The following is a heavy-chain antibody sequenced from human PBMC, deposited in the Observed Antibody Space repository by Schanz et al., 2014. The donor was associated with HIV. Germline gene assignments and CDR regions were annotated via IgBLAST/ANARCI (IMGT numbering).Heavy chain of an antibody. D-gene: IGHD6-13*01. CDR2: IKPNSGET. J-gene: IGHJ4*02. Sequence: QVQLVQSGAEVKKPGASVKVSCKASEYTFIDYFMHWVRQAPGQGLEGMGWIKPNSGETKFARKFQGRVTMTWDTSTSTVYMELSSLTSEDTAVYYCARDYSWSTDYWGQGTQVTVSS. CDR3: ARDYSWSTDY. V-gene: IGHV1-2*02. CDR1: EYTFIDYF.